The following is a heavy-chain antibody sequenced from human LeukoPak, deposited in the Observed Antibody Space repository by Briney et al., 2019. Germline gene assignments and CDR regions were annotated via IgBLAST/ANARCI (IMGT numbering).Heavy chain of an antibody. CDR3: ARDRSWGTQCYFDY. D-gene: IGHD7-27*01. CDR2: IWYDGSNK. J-gene: IGHJ4*02. Sequence: GGSLRLSCAASGFKFSTYGIHWVRQAPGKGLEWVGIIWYDGSNKIYAESVKGRFAISRDNSKNTLYLQMNSLRAEDTAVYYCARDRSWGTQCYFDYWGQGTLVTVSS. V-gene: IGHV3-33*01. CDR1: GFKFSTYG.